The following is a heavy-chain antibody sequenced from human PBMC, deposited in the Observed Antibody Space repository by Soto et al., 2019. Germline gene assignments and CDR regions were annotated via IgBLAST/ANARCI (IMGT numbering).Heavy chain of an antibody. CDR1: GYTFTTHV. CDR2: VNGGNGNT. Sequence: QVQLVQSGAEVREPGASVKFSCKASGYTFTTHVMHWVRQAPGQRLEWMGWVNGGNGNTQYSQKFQDRVTITRDTSAITVYMELSRLRSEDKAVYYCARDSGVAGPSGDLDYWGQGSMVTVSS. D-gene: IGHD2-21*02. V-gene: IGHV1-3*01. J-gene: IGHJ4*02. CDR3: ARDSGVAGPSGDLDY.